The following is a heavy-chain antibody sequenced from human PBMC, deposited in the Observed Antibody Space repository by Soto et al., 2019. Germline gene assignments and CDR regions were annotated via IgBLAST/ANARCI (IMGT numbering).Heavy chain of an antibody. V-gene: IGHV3-74*01. Sequence: PGGSLRLSCAASGFTFSSYWMHWVRQAPGEGLMWVSRINPDGSTTSYADSVKGRFTISRDNAKNTLYLQMNSLRVEDTAVYYCERATTTVTTPGMDVWGQGTTVTVSS. J-gene: IGHJ6*02. D-gene: IGHD4-4*01. CDR1: GFTFSSYW. CDR2: INPDGSTT. CDR3: ERATTTVTTPGMDV.